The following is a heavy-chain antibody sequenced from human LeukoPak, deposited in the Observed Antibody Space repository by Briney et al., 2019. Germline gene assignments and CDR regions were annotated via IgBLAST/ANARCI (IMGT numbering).Heavy chain of an antibody. J-gene: IGHJ4*02. CDR3: ARPQRGSGWYYDFDY. V-gene: IGHV5-51*01. CDR1: GYSFTSYW. Sequence: GESLKISCQGSGYSFTSYWIGWVRQMPGKGLEWMGIIYPGDSDTRYSPSFQGQVTISADKSISTAYLQWSSLKASDTAMYYCARPQRGSGWYYDFDYWGQGTLVTVSS. CDR2: IYPGDSDT. D-gene: IGHD6-19*01.